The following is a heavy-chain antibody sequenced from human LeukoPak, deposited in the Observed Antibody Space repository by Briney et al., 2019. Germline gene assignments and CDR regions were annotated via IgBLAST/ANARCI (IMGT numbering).Heavy chain of an antibody. Sequence: GESLKISCQGSGYRFTTYWIGWVRQMPGKGLEWMGIIYPGDSDTRYSPSFQGQVTISADKSISTAYLQWSSLKASDTAMYYCARRVATVTTKAFDIWGQGTMVTVSS. D-gene: IGHD4-17*01. CDR1: GYRFTTYW. CDR3: ARRVATVTTKAFDI. J-gene: IGHJ3*02. CDR2: IYPGDSDT. V-gene: IGHV5-51*01.